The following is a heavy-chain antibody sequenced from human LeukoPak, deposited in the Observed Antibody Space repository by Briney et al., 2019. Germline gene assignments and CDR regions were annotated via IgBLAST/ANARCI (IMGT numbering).Heavy chain of an antibody. CDR3: ARGQVVVVPAATRYYYYYGMDV. Sequence: SETLSLTCAVYGGSFSGYYWSWIRQPPGKGLEWLGEINHSGSTNYNPSLKSRVTISVDTSKNQFSLKLSSVTAADTAVYYCARGQVVVVPAATRYYYYYGMDVWGQGTTVTVSS. CDR2: INHSGST. D-gene: IGHD2-2*01. CDR1: GGSFSGYY. J-gene: IGHJ6*02. V-gene: IGHV4-34*01.